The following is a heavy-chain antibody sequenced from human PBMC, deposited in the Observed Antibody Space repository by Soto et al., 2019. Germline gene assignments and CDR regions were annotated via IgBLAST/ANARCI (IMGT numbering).Heavy chain of an antibody. J-gene: IGHJ5*01. CDR2: VHISGHS. V-gene: IGHV4-4*02. D-gene: IGHD2-2*01. Sequence: PSETLSLTCTVSGGSVRAPDWWNWVLQSPDKGLEWIAEVHISGHSNYNPSLRSRVSVSIDSSKNQFYLNLNSVTAADTAIYYCARVRQGCSGNNCYFDPWGQGTQVTVS. CDR1: GGSVRAPDW. CDR3: ARVRQGCSGNNCYFDP.